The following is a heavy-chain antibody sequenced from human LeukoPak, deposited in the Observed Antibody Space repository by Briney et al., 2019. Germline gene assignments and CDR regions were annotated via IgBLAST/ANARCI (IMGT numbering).Heavy chain of an antibody. CDR1: GFTFSSYW. J-gene: IGHJ4*02. Sequence: GGSLRLSCAASGFTFSSYWMHWVRQVPGKGLLWVSRINSDGSTTTYADSVKGRLTISRDNAKNTLYLEMNSLRAEDTAVYYCARLGYGSGRYMGFDYWGRGTLVTVSS. CDR3: ARLGYGSGRYMGFDY. CDR2: INSDGSTT. D-gene: IGHD3-10*01. V-gene: IGHV3-74*01.